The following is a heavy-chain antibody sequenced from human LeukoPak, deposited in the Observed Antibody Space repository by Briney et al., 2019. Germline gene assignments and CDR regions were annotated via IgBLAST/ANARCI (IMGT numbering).Heavy chain of an antibody. CDR1: GFTLSSYA. J-gene: IGHJ4*02. Sequence: GGSLRLSCAASGFTLSSYAMSSARQPPGKGLEWVSFISDTGHTNHADSVKGRFTISRDSSKNTLFLQMNRLRPELAAVYYCAKAPVTTCRGAFCYPFDYWGLGTLVTVSS. CDR3: AKAPVTTCRGAFCYPFDY. CDR2: ISDTGHT. D-gene: IGHD2-15*01. V-gene: IGHV3-23*01.